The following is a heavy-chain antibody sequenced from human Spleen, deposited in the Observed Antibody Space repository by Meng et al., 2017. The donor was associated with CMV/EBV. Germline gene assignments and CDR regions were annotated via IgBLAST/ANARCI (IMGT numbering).Heavy chain of an antibody. CDR2: ISSSGSIT. D-gene: IGHD1-26*01. V-gene: IGHV3-11*04. CDR3: ARDSSAVHNWLDS. CDR1: GFTFSDYY. J-gene: IGHJ5*01. Sequence: GESLKISCAASGFTFSDYYMTWIRQAPGKGLEWVSYISSSGSITKYLDSVKGRFTISRSNAKNSLFLQMNSLRVEDTAVYYCARDSSAVHNWLDSWGQGTLVTVSS.